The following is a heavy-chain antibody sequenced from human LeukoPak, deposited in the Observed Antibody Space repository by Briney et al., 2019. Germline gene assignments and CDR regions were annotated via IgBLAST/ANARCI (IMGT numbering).Heavy chain of an antibody. D-gene: IGHD1-1*01. CDR2: IHSVGDA. Sequence: GGSLRLSCAASGFTFTNYWMSWVRQAPGKGLEWVSIIHSVGDAFYADSVKGRLTISRDNSNNMVYLQMNSLTVEDTAVYYCARQGTGLDYWGQGTLVTVSS. J-gene: IGHJ4*02. CDR3: ARQGTGLDY. V-gene: IGHV3-66*04. CDR1: GFTFTNYW.